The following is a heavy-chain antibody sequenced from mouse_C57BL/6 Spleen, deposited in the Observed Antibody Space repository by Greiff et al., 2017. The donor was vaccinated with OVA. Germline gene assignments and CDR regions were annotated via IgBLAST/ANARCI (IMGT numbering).Heavy chain of an antibody. V-gene: IGHV1-50*01. CDR2: IDPSDSYT. D-gene: IGHD1-1*01. CDR1: GYTFTSYW. CDR3: ARRSITTVVRYFDV. Sequence: QVQLQQPGAELVKPGASVKLSCKASGYTFTSYWMQWVKQRPGQGLEWIGEIDPSDSYTNSNQKFKGKATLTVDTSSSTASMQLSSLTSEDSAVYYCARRSITTVVRYFDVWGTGTTVTVSS. J-gene: IGHJ1*03.